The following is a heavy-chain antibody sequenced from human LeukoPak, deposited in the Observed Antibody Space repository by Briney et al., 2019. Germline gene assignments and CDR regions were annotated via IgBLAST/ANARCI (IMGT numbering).Heavy chain of an antibody. J-gene: IGHJ4*02. Sequence: GGSPRLSCAASGFTFSSYAMSWVRQAPGKGLEWVSAISGSGGSTYYADSVKGRFTISRDNSKNTLYLQMNSLRAEDTAVYYCAKKRKLTDYYFDYWGQGTLVTVSS. CDR3: AKKRKLTDYYFDY. D-gene: IGHD3-9*01. V-gene: IGHV3-23*01. CDR1: GFTFSSYA. CDR2: ISGSGGST.